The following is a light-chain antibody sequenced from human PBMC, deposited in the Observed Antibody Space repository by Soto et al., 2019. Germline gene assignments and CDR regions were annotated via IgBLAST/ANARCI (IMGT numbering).Light chain of an antibody. V-gene: IGLV1-44*01. J-gene: IGLJ2*01. CDR2: RNN. Sequence: QSVLTQPPSASGTPGQRVTISCSGSSSNIETNTVNWYHHLPGTAPKLLIYRNNQRPSGVPDRFSGSKSGTSASLAISGLQSEDEAEYYCAAWDDSLNGVVFGGGTKLTVL. CDR1: SSNIETNT. CDR3: AAWDDSLNGVV.